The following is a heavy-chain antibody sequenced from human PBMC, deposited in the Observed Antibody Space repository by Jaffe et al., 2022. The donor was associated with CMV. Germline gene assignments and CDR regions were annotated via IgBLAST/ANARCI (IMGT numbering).Heavy chain of an antibody. CDR2: IYGGGGT. CDR3: ATSDQSYRGYFAY. J-gene: IGHJ4*02. Sequence: EVQLVDSGGGLVQPGGSLRLSCAVSGLTVSTKYMNWVRQAPGQGLEWVAVIYGGGGTYYTDSVKGRFIISRDISKNTVYLQMNSLRPEDTAVYYCATSDQSYRGYFAYWGQGTLVTVSS. D-gene: IGHD3-16*02. V-gene: IGHV3-66*01. CDR1: GLTVSTKY.